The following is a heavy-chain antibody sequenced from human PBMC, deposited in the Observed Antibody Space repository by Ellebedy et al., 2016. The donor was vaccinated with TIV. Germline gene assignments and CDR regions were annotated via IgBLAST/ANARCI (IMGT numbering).Heavy chain of an antibody. CDR3: ARTPGGSSAYYFDY. D-gene: IGHD6-25*01. J-gene: IGHJ4*02. CDR2: IIPILGIA. Sequence: AASVKVSCKASGGTFSSYAISWVRQAPGQGLEWMGRIIPILGIANYAQKFQGRVTITADKSTSTAYMELSSLRSEDTAVYYCARTPGGSSAYYFDYWGQGTLVTVSS. V-gene: IGHV1-69*04. CDR1: GGTFSSYA.